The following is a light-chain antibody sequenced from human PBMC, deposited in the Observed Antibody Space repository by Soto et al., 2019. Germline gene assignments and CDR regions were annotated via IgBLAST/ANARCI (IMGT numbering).Light chain of an antibody. CDR2: GDN. Sequence: QSVLTQSPSVSGTPGQGVTISCSGGTSNIGTYTVNWYQQLSGTAPKVLIYGDNQRPSGVADRFSGSKSGTSASLAISGLQSEDEADYYCAAWDDSLNGVVFGGGTKLTVL. J-gene: IGLJ2*01. V-gene: IGLV1-44*01. CDR1: TSNIGTYT. CDR3: AAWDDSLNGVV.